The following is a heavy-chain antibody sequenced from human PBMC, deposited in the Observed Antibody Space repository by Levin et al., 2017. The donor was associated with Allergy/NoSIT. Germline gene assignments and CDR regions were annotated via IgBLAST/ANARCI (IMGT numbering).Heavy chain of an antibody. CDR3: ADGGSGSFHSPY. CDR1: GFSFNTYT. J-gene: IGHJ4*02. D-gene: IGHD3-10*01. Sequence: GGSLRLSCAASGFSFNTYTIIWVRQAPGKGLEWVASINRNSDYIYYAESVKGRFTISRDNAKDSVYLQMHSLRADDTAVYFCADGGSGSFHSPYWGQGTLVTVSS. V-gene: IGHV3-21*01. CDR2: INRNSDYI.